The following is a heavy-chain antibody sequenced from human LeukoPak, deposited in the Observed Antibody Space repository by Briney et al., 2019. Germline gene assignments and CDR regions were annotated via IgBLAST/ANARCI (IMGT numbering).Heavy chain of an antibody. CDR2: ISAYNGNT. J-gene: IGHJ4*02. D-gene: IGHD3-10*02. CDR3: AIVPPAGGVRGLIPFFDQ. Sequence: ASVKVSCKASGYTYTSYGISWVRQAPGQGLEWMGWISAYNGNTNYAQKLQGRVTITTDTSTSKAYMDLKILSFDDTAVYYCAIVPPAGGVRGLIPFFDQWGQGTPVSVSS. CDR1: GYTYTSYG. V-gene: IGHV1-18*01.